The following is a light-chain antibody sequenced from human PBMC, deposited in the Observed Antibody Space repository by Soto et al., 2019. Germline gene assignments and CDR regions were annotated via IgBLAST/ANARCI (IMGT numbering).Light chain of an antibody. V-gene: IGKV3-11*01. CDR3: QQRNRWPLT. CDR1: HSVSSD. J-gene: IGKJ4*01. Sequence: EIVLTQSPVTLSLSPGERATLSCRASHSVSSDLLWYQQKPGQSPRLLISDASNSATGIPARFSGSGSGTDFILTISSLEPEEFAVYYCQQRNRWPLTFGGGTRVEIK. CDR2: DAS.